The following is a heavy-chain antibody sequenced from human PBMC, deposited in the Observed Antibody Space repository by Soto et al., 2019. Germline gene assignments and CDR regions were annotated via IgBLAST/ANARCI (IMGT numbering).Heavy chain of an antibody. D-gene: IGHD1-1*01. V-gene: IGHV4-30-4*01. CDR3: ARDRTNSPDFFDY. CDR1: GGSISSDDYY. J-gene: IGHJ4*02. CDR2: IYYIGIT. Sequence: SETLSLTCTVSGGSISSDDYYWSWIRQAPGKGLEWLGHIYYIGITDYNPSLKSRLTISIDTSRHQFSLELTSVSAAYTAVYYCARDRTNSPDFFDYWGQGTLVTVSS.